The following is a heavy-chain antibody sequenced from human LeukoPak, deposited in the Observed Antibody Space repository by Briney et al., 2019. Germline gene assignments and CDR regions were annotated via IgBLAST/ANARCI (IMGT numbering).Heavy chain of an antibody. V-gene: IGHV3-53*01. CDR3: ARGVPSGVDYFGY. Sequence: GGLRPSWASSGVNVSCNFIGWVRQASGEGLEGVSVIYSGGSTYYADSVKGRFTISRDNSKNTLYLQMNSLRAEDTAVYFCARGVPSGVDYFGYWGQGTLVTVSS. CDR1: GVNVSCNF. CDR2: IYSGGST. J-gene: IGHJ4*02. D-gene: IGHD2-15*01.